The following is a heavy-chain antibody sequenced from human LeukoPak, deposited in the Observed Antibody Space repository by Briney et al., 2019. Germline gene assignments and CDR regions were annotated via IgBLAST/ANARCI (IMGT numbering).Heavy chain of an antibody. CDR3: GKGRMTNFYDYYYTDV. CDR2: IYTSGST. V-gene: IGHV4-4*07. Sequence: SETLSRTCTVSGGSISSYYWSWLRQPAGQGLEWIGRIYTSGSTNDNPSLKSRVTMSEDTSRNQFSLKLSSVTAAPPAVYSWGKGRMTNFYDYYYTDVWGKGTPVTVSS. CDR1: GGSISSYY. J-gene: IGHJ6*03. D-gene: IGHD4-11*01.